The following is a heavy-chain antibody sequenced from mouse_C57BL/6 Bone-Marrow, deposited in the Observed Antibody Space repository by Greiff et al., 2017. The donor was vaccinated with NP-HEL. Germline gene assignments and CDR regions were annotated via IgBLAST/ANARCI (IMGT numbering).Heavy chain of an antibody. V-gene: IGHV1-81*01. CDR1: GYTFTSYG. CDR2: IYPRSGNT. J-gene: IGHJ1*03. Sequence: QVQLQQSGAELARPGASVKLSCKASGYTFTSYGISWVKQRTGQGLEWIGEIYPRSGNTYYNEKLKGKATLTADKSTRTAYMELRSLTCEDYAVYICANLTGYWYFDVWGTGNTVTVSS. CDR3: ANLTGYWYFDV.